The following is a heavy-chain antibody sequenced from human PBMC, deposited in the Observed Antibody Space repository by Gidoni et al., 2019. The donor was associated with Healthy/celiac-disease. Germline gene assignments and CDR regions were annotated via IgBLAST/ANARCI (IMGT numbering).Heavy chain of an antibody. V-gene: IGHV3-48*04. CDR2: ISSSSSTI. CDR1: GFTFSSYS. Sequence: EVQLVESGGGLVQPGGSLRLSCAASGFTFSSYSMNWVRQAPGKGLEWVSYISSSSSTIYYADSVKGRFTISRDNAKNSLYLQMNSLRAEDTAVYYCASSPLVSGSYLGVVAYYYYYGMDVWGQGTTVTVSS. J-gene: IGHJ6*02. D-gene: IGHD3-16*02. CDR3: ASSPLVSGSYLGVVAYYYYYGMDV.